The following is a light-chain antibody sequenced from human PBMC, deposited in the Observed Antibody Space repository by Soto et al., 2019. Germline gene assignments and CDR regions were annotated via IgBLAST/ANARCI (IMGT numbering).Light chain of an antibody. CDR3: QQSYSTPWT. V-gene: IGKV1-39*01. CDR2: AAS. CDR1: QSISSF. J-gene: IGKJ1*01. Sequence: DIQMTQSPSSLSASVGARVTITCRTSQSISSFLNWYQQKPGKAPQLLIYAASSLQSGVPSRFTGSGSGTDFTLTISSLQPDDFATYFCQQSYSTPWTFGQGTKVDIK.